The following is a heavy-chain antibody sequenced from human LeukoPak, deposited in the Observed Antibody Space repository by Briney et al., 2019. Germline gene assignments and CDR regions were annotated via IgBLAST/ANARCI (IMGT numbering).Heavy chain of an antibody. D-gene: IGHD5-18*01. J-gene: IGHJ4*02. Sequence: PSETLSLTCTVSGGSISTYYWSWLRQPAGKGLEWMGHIHTSGSTNYNPSLKRRVTMSVDTSENQFSLKLSSVTAADTAVYYCARSWIRDWYYFDYWGQGTLVTVSS. V-gene: IGHV4-4*07. CDR2: IHTSGST. CDR3: ARSWIRDWYYFDY. CDR1: GGSISTYY.